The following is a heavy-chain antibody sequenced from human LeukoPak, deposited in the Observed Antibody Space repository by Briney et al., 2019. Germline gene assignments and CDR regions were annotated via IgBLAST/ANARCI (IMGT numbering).Heavy chain of an antibody. D-gene: IGHD5-18*01. V-gene: IGHV3-15*01. CDR3: GRDTSTAIDY. J-gene: IGHJ4*02. CDR1: GFTFSNAW. CDR2: IKSKTDGGTT. Sequence: TGGSLRLSCAASGFTFSNAWMSWVRQAPGKGLEWVGRIKSKTDGGTTDYAAPVKGRFTISRDDSKNTLYLQMSSLKSDDTAVYYCGRDTSTAIDYWGRGTLVTVSS.